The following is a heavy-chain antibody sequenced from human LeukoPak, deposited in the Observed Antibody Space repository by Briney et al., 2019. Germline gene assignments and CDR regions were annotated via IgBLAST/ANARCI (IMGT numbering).Heavy chain of an antibody. V-gene: IGHV4-34*01. D-gene: IGHD3-10*01. J-gene: IGHJ4*02. CDR3: ARGSGSYYVYFDY. CDR1: GGSFSGYY. CDR2: INHSGST. Sequence: PSETLSLTCAVYGGSFSGYYWSWIRQPPGKGLEWIGEINHSGSTNYNPSLKSRDTISVDTSKNQFSLKLSSVTAADTAVYYCARGSGSYYVYFDYWGQGTLVTVSS.